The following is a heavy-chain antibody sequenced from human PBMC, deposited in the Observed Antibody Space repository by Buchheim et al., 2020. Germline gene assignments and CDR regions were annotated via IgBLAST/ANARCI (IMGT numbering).Heavy chain of an antibody. CDR3: AKRFDQRYFDY. V-gene: IGHV3-23*01. CDR1: GFIFSSYL. CDR2: ITGRGDST. Sequence: EVQLLESGGGLVQPGGSLRLSCAASGFIFSSYLMTWVRQAPGKGLECVATITGRGDSTYYADSVKGRFTISRDNSKNTLYLQMNSLRAEDTAVYYCAKRFDQRYFDYWGQGTL. J-gene: IGHJ4*02. D-gene: IGHD2-2*01.